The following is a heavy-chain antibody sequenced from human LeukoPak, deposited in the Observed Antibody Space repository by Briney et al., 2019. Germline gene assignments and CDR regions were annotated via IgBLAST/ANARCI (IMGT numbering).Heavy chain of an antibody. D-gene: IGHD1-26*01. V-gene: IGHV1-2*02. CDR3: ANLFGGSYYHDY. CDR1: GYTFTGYY. J-gene: IGHJ4*02. CDR2: INPNSAGT. Sequence: ASVKVSCKASGYTFTGYYMHWVRQAPGQGLEWMGWINPNSAGTNYAQKFQGRVTMTRDTSTSTAYMELSRLRSDDTAVYYCANLFGGSYYHDYWGQGTLVTVSS.